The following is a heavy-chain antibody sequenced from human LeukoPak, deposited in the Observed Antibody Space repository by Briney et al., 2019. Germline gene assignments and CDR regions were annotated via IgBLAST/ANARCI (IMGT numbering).Heavy chain of an antibody. V-gene: IGHV4-34*01. CDR1: GGSFSGYY. Sequence: SETLSLTCGVYGGSFSGYYWTWIRQSPGMGLEWIGEIIHSGRTNYNPSLTNRVSISVDTSKNQFSLELSSMTAADTAIYYCARGILVTVYAAFDYWGQGTLVTVSS. CDR2: IIHSGRT. J-gene: IGHJ4*02. CDR3: ARGILVTVYAAFDY. D-gene: IGHD2/OR15-2a*01.